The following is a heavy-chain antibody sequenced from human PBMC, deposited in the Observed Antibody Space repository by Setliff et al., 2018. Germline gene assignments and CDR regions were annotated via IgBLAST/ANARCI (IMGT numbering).Heavy chain of an antibody. V-gene: IGHV4-39*01. CDR2: ISYSGTP. J-gene: IGHJ4*01. D-gene: IGHD2-15*01. Sequence: SETLSLTCTVSDDSFTSSRYYWGWIRLAPGSGLEWIGSISYSGTPYYNASVESRVTISIDTSRNQFSLELRSVTVADTATYYCVRPGGTTVVARHFDYWGSGILVTAPQ. CDR3: VRPGGTTVVARHFDY. CDR1: DDSFTSSRYY.